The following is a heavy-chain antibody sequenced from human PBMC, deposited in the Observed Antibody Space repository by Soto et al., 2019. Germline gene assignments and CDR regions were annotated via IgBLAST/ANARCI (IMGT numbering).Heavy chain of an antibody. J-gene: IGHJ4*02. CDR1: GFTFSSYS. D-gene: IGHD4-4*01. Sequence: GGSLRLSCAASGFTFSSYSMNWVRQAPGKGLEWVSSISSSSSYIYYADSVKGRFTISRDNAKNSLYLQMNSLRAEDTAVYYCASRAAIYSPFDYWGQGTLVTVSS. CDR3: ASRAAIYSPFDY. CDR2: ISSSSSYI. V-gene: IGHV3-21*01.